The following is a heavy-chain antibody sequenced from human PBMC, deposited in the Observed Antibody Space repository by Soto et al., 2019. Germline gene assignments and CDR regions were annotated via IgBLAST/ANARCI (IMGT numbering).Heavy chain of an antibody. CDR1: GFTFSSYA. J-gene: IGHJ6*02. CDR2: ISYDGSNK. Sequence: PGGSLRLSCAASGFTFSSYAMHWVRQAPGKGLEWVAVISYDGSNKYYADSVKGRFTISRDNSKNTLYLQMNSLRAEDTAVYYCARDGGVGYSYGLSHYYYGMDVWGQGTTVTVSS. D-gene: IGHD5-18*01. CDR3: ARDGGVGYSYGLSHYYYGMDV. V-gene: IGHV3-30-3*01.